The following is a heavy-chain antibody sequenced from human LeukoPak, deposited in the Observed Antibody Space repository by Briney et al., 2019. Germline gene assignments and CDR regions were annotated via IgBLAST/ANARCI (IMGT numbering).Heavy chain of an antibody. CDR1: GGSISSSSYY. CDR2: TYYSGST. D-gene: IGHD6-13*01. Sequence: PSETLSLTCTVSGGSISSSSYYWGWIRQPPGKGLEWIGSTYYSGSTYYNPSLKGRVTISVDTSKNQFSLKLSSVTAADTAVYYCARHGPPRAAAGFYFDYWGQGTLVTVSS. CDR3: ARHGPPRAAAGFYFDY. J-gene: IGHJ4*02. V-gene: IGHV4-39*01.